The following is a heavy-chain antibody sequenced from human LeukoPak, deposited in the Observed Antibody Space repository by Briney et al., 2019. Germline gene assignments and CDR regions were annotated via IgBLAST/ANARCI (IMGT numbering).Heavy chain of an antibody. CDR2: ISAYNGNT. V-gene: IGHV1-18*01. CDR3: AREPLRRYSYGYRRGGELDY. Sequence: ASVTVSCKASGYTFTSYGISWVRQAPGQGIGWMGWISAYNGNTNYAKKLQGSVTMTTDTSTTTSYIELTSLRSDDTAVYYCAREPLRRYSYGYRRGGELDYWGQGTLVTISS. J-gene: IGHJ4*02. CDR1: GYTFTSYG. D-gene: IGHD5-18*01.